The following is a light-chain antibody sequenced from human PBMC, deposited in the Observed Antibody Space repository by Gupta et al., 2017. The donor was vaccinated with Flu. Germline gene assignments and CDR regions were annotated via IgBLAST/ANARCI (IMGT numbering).Light chain of an antibody. Sequence: QSALTQAASVSGSPGQSVTISCTGTSSDVGDNNYVAWYQKHPGKAPKLMIYEVSHRPPGIANRFSGSKSGNTASLTISGLHAYDEADYFCSSCTNSGSYVFGTGTTVTVL. CDR3: SSCTNSGSYV. V-gene: IGLV2-14*01. CDR2: EVS. J-gene: IGLJ1*01. CDR1: SSDVGDNNY.